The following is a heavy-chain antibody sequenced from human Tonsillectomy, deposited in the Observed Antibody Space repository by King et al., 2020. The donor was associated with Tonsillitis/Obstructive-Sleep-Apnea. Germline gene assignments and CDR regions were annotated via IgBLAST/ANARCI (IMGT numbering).Heavy chain of an antibody. V-gene: IGHV3-23*04. CDR3: AKELEYEETDY. D-gene: IGHD1-1*01. CDR2: IIGSGGST. Sequence: VQLVESGGGLVQPGGSLRLSCAASGFTFSSYAISWGRQAPGEGLEWVSLIIGSGGSTYYADSVKGRFTISRDNSKNTLYQQMNSLRAEETAIYYCAKELEYEETDYWGQGTLVTVFS. J-gene: IGHJ4*02. CDR1: GFTFSSYA.